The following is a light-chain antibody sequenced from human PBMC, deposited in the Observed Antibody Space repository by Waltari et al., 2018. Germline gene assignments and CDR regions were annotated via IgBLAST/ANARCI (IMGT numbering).Light chain of an antibody. CDR3: QQYNTYWT. J-gene: IGKJ1*01. Sequence: DFQMTQSPSTLSASVGDRVSITCRTRQSISSWLAWYQQKPGKAPKLLIYKASSLESGVPSRFSGSGSGTEFTLTISSLQPDDIATYYCQQYNTYWTFGQGTKVEIK. CDR1: QSISSW. V-gene: IGKV1-5*03. CDR2: KAS.